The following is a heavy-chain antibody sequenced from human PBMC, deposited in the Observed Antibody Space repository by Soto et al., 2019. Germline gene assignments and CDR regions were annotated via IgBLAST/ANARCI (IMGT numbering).Heavy chain of an antibody. Sequence: GGSLRLSCAASGFTFSSYSMNWVRQAPGKGLEWVSYISSSSSTIYYADSVKGRFTISRDNAKNSLYLQMNSLRAEDTAVYYCASLNDFWSGYPCGMDVWGQVNTVTVSS. V-gene: IGHV3-48*01. D-gene: IGHD3-3*01. CDR1: GFTFSSYS. CDR2: ISSSSSTI. CDR3: ASLNDFWSGYPCGMDV. J-gene: IGHJ6*02.